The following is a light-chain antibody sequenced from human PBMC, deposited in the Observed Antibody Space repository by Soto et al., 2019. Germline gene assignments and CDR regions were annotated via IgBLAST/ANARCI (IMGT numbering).Light chain of an antibody. CDR1: SSDVGGYNY. CDR2: DVS. V-gene: IGLV2-11*01. CDR3: CSYPGSLYV. J-gene: IGLJ1*01. Sequence: QSALTQPRSVSGSPGQSVTISCTGTSSDVGGYNYVSWYQQHPGKAPKLMIYDVSKRPSGVPDRFSGSKSGNPASLTISGLQAEDEADSCCCSYPGSLYVCGPGTQVTVL.